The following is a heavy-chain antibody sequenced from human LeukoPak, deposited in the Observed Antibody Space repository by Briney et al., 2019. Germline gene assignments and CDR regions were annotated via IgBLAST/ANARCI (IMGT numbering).Heavy chain of an antibody. CDR3: ARRLMFDRTYFDS. Sequence: GESLKISCKGSGYTFSDYWIAWVRQMPGKGLEWMGIIYPGDSDARYNPSFEGQVNISADKSINTAYLQWRSLKASDTAIYYCARRLMFDRTYFDSWGQGSLVTVSS. V-gene: IGHV5-51*01. CDR1: GYTFSDYW. D-gene: IGHD3-9*01. J-gene: IGHJ4*02. CDR2: IYPGDSDA.